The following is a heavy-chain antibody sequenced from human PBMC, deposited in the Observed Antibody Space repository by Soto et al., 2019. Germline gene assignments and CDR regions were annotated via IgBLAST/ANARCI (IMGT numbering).Heavy chain of an antibody. J-gene: IGHJ5*02. Sequence: GEALKLSCQTSGLRFPNFWIGWVRQRPGKGLEWMGIIYSRDSDTKYSPSFQGQVTISVDTSITTAYLQWSSLKASDTAMYYCARLFCSTTTCDSWFDPWGQGTLVTVSS. D-gene: IGHD2-2*01. V-gene: IGHV5-51*01. CDR1: GLRFPNFW. CDR2: IYSRDSDT. CDR3: ARLFCSTTTCDSWFDP.